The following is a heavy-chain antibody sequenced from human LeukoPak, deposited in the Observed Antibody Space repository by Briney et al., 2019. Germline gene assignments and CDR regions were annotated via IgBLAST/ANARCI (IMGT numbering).Heavy chain of an antibody. CDR2: IKQDGSEK. J-gene: IGHJ4*02. CDR3: ARGNDYGDYAEDFDY. CDR1: GFTFSSYW. D-gene: IGHD4-17*01. V-gene: IGHV3-7*01. Sequence: GGSLRLSCAASGFTFSSYWMSWVRQAPGKGLEWVANIKQDGSEKYYVDSVKGRFTISRDNAKNSLYLQMNSLRAEDTAVYYCARGNDYGDYAEDFDYWGQGTPVTVSS.